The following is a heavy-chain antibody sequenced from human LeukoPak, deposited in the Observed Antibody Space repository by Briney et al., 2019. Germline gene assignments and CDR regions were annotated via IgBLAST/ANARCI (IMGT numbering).Heavy chain of an antibody. V-gene: IGHV4-59*01. D-gene: IGHD7-27*01. CDR1: GASISGYY. CDR2: MYYSGGT. CDR3: AGTGLFFDY. Sequence: PSETLSLTCRVSGASISGYYWSWIRQPPGKGLEWIGHMYYSGGTTYNPSLKSRVSISLDTSKKHFSLKLSSVTAADTAVYYCAGTGLFFDYWSQGTQVTVSS. J-gene: IGHJ4*02.